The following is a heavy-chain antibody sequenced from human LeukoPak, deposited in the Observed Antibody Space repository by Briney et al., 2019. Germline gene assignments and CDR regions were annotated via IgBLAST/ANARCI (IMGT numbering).Heavy chain of an antibody. CDR1: GFTFSSYA. Sequence: GGYLRLSCAASGFTFSSYAMSWVRQAPGKGLEWVSAISGSGGSTYYADSVKGRFTISRDNSKNTLYLQMNSLRAEDTAVYYCALLVGNDYFDYWGQGTLVTVSS. V-gene: IGHV3-23*01. CDR3: ALLVGNDYFDY. J-gene: IGHJ4*02. D-gene: IGHD2-2*01. CDR2: ISGSGGST.